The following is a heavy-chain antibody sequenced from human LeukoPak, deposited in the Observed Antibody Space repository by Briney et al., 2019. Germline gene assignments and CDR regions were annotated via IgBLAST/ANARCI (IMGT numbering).Heavy chain of an antibody. CDR1: GYTFTDYY. CDR3: ARDVNCSGGSCSSY. J-gene: IGHJ4*02. CDR2: INPNSGGT. D-gene: IGHD2-15*01. Sequence: ASVKVSCKASGYTFTDYYMHWVRQAPGQGLEWMGWINPNSGGTNYAQKFQGRVTMTRDTSISTAYMELSRLRSDDTAVYYCARDVNCSGGSCSSYWGQGTLVTVSS. V-gene: IGHV1-2*02.